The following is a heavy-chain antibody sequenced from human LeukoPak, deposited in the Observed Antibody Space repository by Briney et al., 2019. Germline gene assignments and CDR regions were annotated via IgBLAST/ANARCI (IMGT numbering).Heavy chain of an antibody. CDR1: GFTFSDYY. Sequence: PGGSLRLSCAASGFTFSDYYMNWIRQAPGKGLEWISFISSSGDSMYFADSVRGRFTISRDNAKNSLYLQMNNLRAEDTALYYCARGGGYSNAYNWFGPWGQGTLVTVSS. J-gene: IGHJ5*02. CDR3: ARGGGYSNAYNWFGP. CDR2: ISSSGDSM. V-gene: IGHV3-11*04. D-gene: IGHD5-18*01.